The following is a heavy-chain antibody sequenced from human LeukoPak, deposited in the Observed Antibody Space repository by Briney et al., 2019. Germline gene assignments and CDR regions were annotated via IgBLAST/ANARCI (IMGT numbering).Heavy chain of an antibody. D-gene: IGHD3-10*01. CDR3: ARASGSSAVPFDY. V-gene: IGHV4-34*01. Sequence: PSETLSLTCAVYGGSFSGYYWSWIRQPPGKGLEWIGEINHSGSTNYNPSLKSRVTISVDTSKNQFSLKLSSVAAEDTAVYYCARASGSSAVPFDYWGQGTLVTVSS. J-gene: IGHJ4*02. CDR1: GGSFSGYY. CDR2: INHSGST.